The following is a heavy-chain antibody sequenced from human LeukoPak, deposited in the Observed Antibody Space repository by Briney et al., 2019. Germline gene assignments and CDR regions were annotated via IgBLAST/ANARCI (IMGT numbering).Heavy chain of an antibody. CDR3: ARVTEDIVVVPAAPLDY. CDR1: GFTFSSYE. Sequence: GGSLRLSCAASGFTFSSYEMNWVRQAPGKGLEWVSYISSSGSTIYYADSVKGRFTISRDNAKNSLYLQMNSLRAEDTAVYYCARVTEDIVVVPAAPLDYWGQGTLATVSS. D-gene: IGHD2-2*01. V-gene: IGHV3-48*03. CDR2: ISSSGSTI. J-gene: IGHJ4*02.